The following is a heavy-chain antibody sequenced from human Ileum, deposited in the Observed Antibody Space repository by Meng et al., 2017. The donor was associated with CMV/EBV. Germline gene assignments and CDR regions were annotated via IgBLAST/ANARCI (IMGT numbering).Heavy chain of an antibody. J-gene: IGHJ4*02. CDR2: INIDGSST. Sequence: VELLVYGGGLVQPGGALRLSCLASGFTSSSSLVNWVRQAPGKGLVWVSRINIDGSSTSYADSVKGRFTISRDNAKNTLYLQMNSLRAEDTAVYYCARGVSSPPGVDYWGQGTLVTVSS. D-gene: IGHD6-13*01. CDR3: ARGVSSPPGVDY. CDR1: GFTSSSSL. V-gene: IGHV3-74*01.